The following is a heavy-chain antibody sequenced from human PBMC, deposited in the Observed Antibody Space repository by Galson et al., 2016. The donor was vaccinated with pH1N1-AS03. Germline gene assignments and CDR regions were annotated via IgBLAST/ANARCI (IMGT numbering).Heavy chain of an antibody. CDR2: IYHSGST. J-gene: IGHJ4*02. CDR1: GYSISSGYY. D-gene: IGHD4-23*01. Sequence: ETLSLTCAVSGYSISSGYYWGWIRQPPGKGLEWIGSIYHSGSTYYNPSLKSRVTIAVDTSKNQFSLRLTSVPAADPAVYYCARDVGMTTVIIPGYWGQGTLVTVSS. V-gene: IGHV4-38-2*02. CDR3: ARDVGMTTVIIPGY.